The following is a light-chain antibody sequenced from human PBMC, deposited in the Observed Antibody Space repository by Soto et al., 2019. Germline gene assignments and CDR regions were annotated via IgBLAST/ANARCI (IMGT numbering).Light chain of an antibody. CDR2: SAS. V-gene: IGKV1-17*01. CDR3: LQHKTFHWT. Sequence: DIQVTQSPSSLSASVGDRVTITCRASQDIGNDLGWYQQEPGKAPRRLIYSASNVQSGVPSRFSGSRSGTEFTLTISSLQPEDFVTYHCLQHKTFHWTFGQGTKVE. CDR1: QDIGND. J-gene: IGKJ1*01.